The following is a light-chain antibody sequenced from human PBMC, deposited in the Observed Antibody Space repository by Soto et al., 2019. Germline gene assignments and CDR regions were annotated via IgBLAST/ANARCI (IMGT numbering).Light chain of an antibody. J-gene: IGLJ1*01. CDR3: TSYTTTNTLYV. V-gene: IGLV2-14*01. Sequence: QSVLTQPASVSGSPGQSITIPCTGTNSDVGVYNYVSWYQHHPGKAPKLMIYEVFNRPSGVSSRFSGSKSGSTASLTISGLQAEDEADYYCTSYTTTNTLYVFGTGTKLTVL. CDR1: NSDVGVYNY. CDR2: EVF.